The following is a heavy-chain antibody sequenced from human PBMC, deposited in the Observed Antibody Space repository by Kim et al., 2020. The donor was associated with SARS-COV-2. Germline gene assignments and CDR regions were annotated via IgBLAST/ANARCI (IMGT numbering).Heavy chain of an antibody. D-gene: IGHD1-1*01. Sequence: YAATVKARFTIARDNAKNSLYLQMNSLRAEDTAVYYCARDSVGYLYGMDVWGQGTTVTVSS. V-gene: IGHV3-21*01. CDR3: ARDSVGYLYGMDV. J-gene: IGHJ6*02.